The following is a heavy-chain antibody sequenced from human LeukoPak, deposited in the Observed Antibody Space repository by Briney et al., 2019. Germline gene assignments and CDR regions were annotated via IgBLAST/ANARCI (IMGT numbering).Heavy chain of an antibody. CDR2: IKQDGSEK. CDR3: TRPVLRYIDGLLRPYAFDI. Sequence: QPGGSLRLSCAASGFTFSNYWMSWVRQAPGKGLEWVANIKQDGSEKYYVDSVKGRFIISRDNAKNSLWLQMNSLRAEDTAVYYCTRPVLRYIDGLLRPYAFDIWGQGTRVTVSS. CDR1: GFTFSNYW. D-gene: IGHD3-9*01. J-gene: IGHJ3*02. V-gene: IGHV3-7*03.